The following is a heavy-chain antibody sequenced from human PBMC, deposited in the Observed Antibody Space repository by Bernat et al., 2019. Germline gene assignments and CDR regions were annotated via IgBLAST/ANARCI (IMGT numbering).Heavy chain of an antibody. V-gene: IGHV3-15*01. D-gene: IGHD3-3*01. Sequence: EVQLVESGGGVVEPGGSLTLSCAASEFTFTNAWLGWVRQAPGKGLEWLGRIRSKTAGGTIDYTPPVEGRFTISGDESKNTVYLQMNGLKTEDTAAYYCAASFLAPGGFDIWGQGTMVTVSP. J-gene: IGHJ3*02. CDR2: IRSKTAGGTI. CDR1: EFTFTNAW. CDR3: AASFLAPGGFDI.